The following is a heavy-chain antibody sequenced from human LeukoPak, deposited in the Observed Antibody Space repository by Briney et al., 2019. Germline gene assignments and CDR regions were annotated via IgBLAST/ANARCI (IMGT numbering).Heavy chain of an antibody. CDR3: ARYSSGWYIDY. CDR2: TYYSCRWYS. CDR1: VSGVSSKSSA. V-gene: IGHV6-1*01. D-gene: IGHD6-13*01. J-gene: IGHJ4*02. Sequence: SQTLSLTFACSVSGVSSKSSAWSWIRQSPAKGLEWLGSTYYSCRWYSDYAVSVRVRISMNTYTYKIQLFLQLNSVAAEDPAVYYCARYSSGWYIDYWGQGTLVTVSS.